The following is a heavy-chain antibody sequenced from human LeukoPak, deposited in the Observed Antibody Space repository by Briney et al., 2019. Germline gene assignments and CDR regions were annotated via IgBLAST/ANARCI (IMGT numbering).Heavy chain of an antibody. CDR3: ARDTTVTDHVYYGMDV. CDR1: GFTFSSNY. CDR2: IKQDGSEK. J-gene: IGHJ6*02. V-gene: IGHV3-7*01. Sequence: GGSLRLSCAASGFTFSSNYMSWVRQAPGKGLEWVANIKQDGSEKYYVDSVKGRFTISRDNAKNSLYLQMNSLRAEDTAVYYCARDTTVTDHVYYGMDVWGQGTTVTVSS. D-gene: IGHD4-17*01.